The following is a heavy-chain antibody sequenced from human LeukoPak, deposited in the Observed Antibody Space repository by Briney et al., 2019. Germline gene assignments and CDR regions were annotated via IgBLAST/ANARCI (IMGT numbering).Heavy chain of an antibody. CDR3: ARGLRTLIAARPSAFDI. Sequence: SETLSLTCAVYGGSFSGYCWSWIRQPPGKGLEWFGEINHSGSTNDHPSLKSRVTMSVDTSKNQFSLKLSSVTAADTAVYYCARGLRTLIAARPSAFDIWGQGTMVTVSS. V-gene: IGHV4-34*01. J-gene: IGHJ3*02. CDR1: GGSFSGYC. D-gene: IGHD6-6*01. CDR2: INHSGST.